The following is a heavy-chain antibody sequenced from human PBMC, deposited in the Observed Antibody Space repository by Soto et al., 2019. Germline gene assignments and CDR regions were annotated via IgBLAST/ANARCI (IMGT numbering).Heavy chain of an antibody. J-gene: IGHJ6*03. Sequence: GGSVRLSCAASGFTFSSYAMSWVRQAPGKGLEWVSAISGSGGSTYYADSVKGRFTISRDNSKNTLYLQMNSLRAEDTAVYYCAKDPVATIPGHYYYMDVWGKGTTVTVSS. CDR2: ISGSGGST. CDR3: AKDPVATIPGHYYYMDV. CDR1: GFTFSSYA. D-gene: IGHD5-12*01. V-gene: IGHV3-23*01.